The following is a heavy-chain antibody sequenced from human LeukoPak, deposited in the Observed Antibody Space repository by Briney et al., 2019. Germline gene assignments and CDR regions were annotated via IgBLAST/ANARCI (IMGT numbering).Heavy chain of an antibody. D-gene: IGHD4-17*01. CDR1: GGSFSGYY. V-gene: IGHV4-34*01. J-gene: IGHJ5*02. Sequence: SETLSLTCAVYGGSFSGYYWSWIRQPPGKGLEWIGEINHSGSTNYNPSLKSRVTISVDTSKNQFSLKLSSVTAADTAVYYCARTVTTEPNWFDPWGQETLVTVSS. CDR2: INHSGST. CDR3: ARTVTTEPNWFDP.